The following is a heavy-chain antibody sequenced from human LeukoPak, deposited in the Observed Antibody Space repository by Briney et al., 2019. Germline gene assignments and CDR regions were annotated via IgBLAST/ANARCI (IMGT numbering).Heavy chain of an antibody. CDR3: ARGSLTTVTTTKVADFDY. Sequence: QAGESLRLSCAASGFTFSSYGMHWVRQAPGKGLEWVAFIRYDGSNKYYADSVKGRFTISRDNSKNTLYVQMNSLRAEDTAVYYCARGSLTTVTTTKVADFDYWGQGTLVTVSS. CDR2: IRYDGSNK. J-gene: IGHJ4*02. CDR1: GFTFSSYG. V-gene: IGHV3-30*02. D-gene: IGHD4-17*01.